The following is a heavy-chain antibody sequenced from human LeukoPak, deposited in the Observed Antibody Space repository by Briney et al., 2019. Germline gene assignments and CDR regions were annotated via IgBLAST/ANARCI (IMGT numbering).Heavy chain of an antibody. Sequence: GGSLRLSCAASGFTFSSYSMNWVRQAPGKGLEWVSSISSSSSYIYYADSVKGRFTISRDNAKNSLCLQMNSLRAEDTAVYYCARGESSGWYGSWGQGTLVTVSS. CDR3: ARGESSGWYGS. V-gene: IGHV3-21*01. CDR2: ISSSSSYI. D-gene: IGHD6-19*01. CDR1: GFTFSSYS. J-gene: IGHJ4*02.